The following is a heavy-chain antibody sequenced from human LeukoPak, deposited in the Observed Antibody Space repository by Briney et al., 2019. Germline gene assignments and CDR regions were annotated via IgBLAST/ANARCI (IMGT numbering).Heavy chain of an antibody. D-gene: IGHD3-10*01. CDR3: AREGVVRGVIHFDY. Sequence: SETLSLTCTVSGGSLSSYYCSWIRQPAGKGLEWIGRIYTSGSTKYNPSLKRRVTMSVDTSKYQFSLKLSSVTAADTAVYYCAREGVVRGVIHFDYWGQGTLVTVSS. J-gene: IGHJ4*02. V-gene: IGHV4-4*07. CDR1: GGSLSSYY. CDR2: IYTSGST.